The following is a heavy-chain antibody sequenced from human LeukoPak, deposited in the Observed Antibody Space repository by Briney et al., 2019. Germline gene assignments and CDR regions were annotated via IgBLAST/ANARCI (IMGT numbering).Heavy chain of an antibody. Sequence: GRSLRLSCAASGFTFDNYAMHWVRQAPGKGLEWLSTISWNSGYIGYADSVKGRFTISRDNAKKSLDLQMNSLRAEDTAFYYCAKVRGTYSSGYFFDYWGQGTLVTVSS. CDR1: GFTFDNYA. CDR3: AKVRGTYSSGYFFDY. J-gene: IGHJ4*02. V-gene: IGHV3-9*01. CDR2: ISWNSGYI. D-gene: IGHD6-19*01.